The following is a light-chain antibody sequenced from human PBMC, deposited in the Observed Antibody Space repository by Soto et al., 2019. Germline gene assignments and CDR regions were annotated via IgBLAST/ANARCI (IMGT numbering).Light chain of an antibody. CDR3: AAWDDNVHGRV. Sequence: QSALTQPPSASGAPGQRVTISCSGSASNLGGNYVYWYQQHPGTAPKLVIYRNDQRPSGVTDRISGSKSGTSASLAISGLRSEDEADYFCAAWDDNVHGRVFGGGTQLTVL. CDR1: ASNLGGNY. J-gene: IGLJ3*02. CDR2: RND. V-gene: IGLV1-47*01.